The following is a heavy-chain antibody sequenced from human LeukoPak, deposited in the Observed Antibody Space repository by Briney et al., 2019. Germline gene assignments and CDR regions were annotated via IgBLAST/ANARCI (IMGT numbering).Heavy chain of an antibody. CDR1: GFTFSSYA. J-gene: IGHJ4*02. CDR3: ARAGPAAKIFDY. D-gene: IGHD2-2*01. CDR2: ISSSSSYI. V-gene: IGHV3-21*01. Sequence: GGSLRLSCAASGFTFSSYAMSWVRQAPGKGLEWVSSISSSSSYIYYADSVKGRFTISRDNAKNSLYLQMNSLRAEDTAVYYCARAGPAAKIFDYWGQGTLVTVSS.